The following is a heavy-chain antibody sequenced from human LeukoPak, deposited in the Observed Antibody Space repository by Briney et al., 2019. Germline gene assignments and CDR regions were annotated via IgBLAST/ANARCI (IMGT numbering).Heavy chain of an antibody. D-gene: IGHD4-17*01. CDR3: ARDLVTVTKGFDI. CDR2: ISYIGST. CDR1: GSISSYY. V-gene: IGHV4-59*01. Sequence: SETLSLTCTVSGSISSYYWSWIRQPPGKGLEWIGYISYIGSTNYNPSLKSRVTISIDTSRNQFSLRLSSVTAADTAVYYCARDLVTVTKGFDIWGQGTMVSVSS. J-gene: IGHJ3*02.